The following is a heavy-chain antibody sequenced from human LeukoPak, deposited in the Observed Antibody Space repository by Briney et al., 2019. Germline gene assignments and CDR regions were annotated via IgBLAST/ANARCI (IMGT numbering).Heavy chain of an antibody. CDR2: TSSSDAGT. J-gene: IGHJ4*02. CDR3: ARAPVTSCRGAFCYPFDI. Sequence: GGSLRLSCAVSGFTVSGNYMSWVRQAPGKGLEWVSATSSSDAGTYHAESVRGRFTISRDNSKNTLYLQMNSLRADDAAVYYCARAPVTSCRGAFCYPFDIWGQGTLVTVSS. D-gene: IGHD2-15*01. V-gene: IGHV3-23*01. CDR1: GFTVSGNY.